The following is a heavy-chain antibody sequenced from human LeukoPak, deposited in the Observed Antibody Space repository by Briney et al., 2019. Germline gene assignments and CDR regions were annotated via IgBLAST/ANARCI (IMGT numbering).Heavy chain of an antibody. D-gene: IGHD2-15*01. Sequence: GGSLRLSCVASGLTFSNFWMTWLRQAPGKGLEWVANIKQDGSETYYLDSVKGRFTISRDNAKNSMYLQMNRLRADDTAVYYCVGCSGGTCSDFDYWGRGTLVTVSS. CDR1: GLTFSNFW. CDR2: IKQDGSET. J-gene: IGHJ4*02. V-gene: IGHV3-7*03. CDR3: VGCSGGTCSDFDY.